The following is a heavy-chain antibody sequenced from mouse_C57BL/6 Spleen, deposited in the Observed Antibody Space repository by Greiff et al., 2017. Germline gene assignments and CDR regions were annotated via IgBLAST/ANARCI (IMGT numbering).Heavy chain of an antibody. V-gene: IGHV1-80*01. Sequence: QVQLQQSGAELVKPGASVKISCKASGYAFSSYWMNWVKQRPGKGLEWIGQIYPGDGDTNYNGKFKGKATLTADKSSSTAYMQRSSLTSEDSAVYVCARTGDPYYFDYWGQGTTLTVSS. CDR3: ARTGDPYYFDY. CDR1: GYAFSSYW. D-gene: IGHD4-1*01. CDR2: IYPGDGDT. J-gene: IGHJ2*01.